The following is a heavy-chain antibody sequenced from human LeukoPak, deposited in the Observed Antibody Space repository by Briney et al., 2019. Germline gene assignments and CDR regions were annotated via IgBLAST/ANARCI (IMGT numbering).Heavy chain of an antibody. D-gene: IGHD6-19*01. J-gene: IGHJ4*02. Sequence: PGGSLRLSCAASGFTFNNYWMSWVRQAPGKGLEWVATIKQDGRDKYYVDSVKGRFTISRDDAKNSLYLQMNSLRVEDTAVYHCVRYFTAVAPTLRLDYWGQGTPVTVSS. V-gene: IGHV3-7*03. CDR1: GFTFNNYW. CDR2: IKQDGRDK. CDR3: VRYFTAVAPTLRLDY.